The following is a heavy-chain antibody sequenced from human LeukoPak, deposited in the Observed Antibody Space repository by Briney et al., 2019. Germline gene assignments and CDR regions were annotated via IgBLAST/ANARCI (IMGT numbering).Heavy chain of an antibody. D-gene: IGHD2-21*02. CDR2: IYYSGST. Sequence: MPSQTLSLTCTVSGGPISSRGYYWSWIRQHPGKGLEWIGYIYYSGSTYYSPSLKSRVTISVDTSKNQFSLKLSSVTAADTAVYYCASYCGGDCYLIEPTYYFDYWGQGTLVTVSS. CDR1: GGPISSRGYY. CDR3: ASYCGGDCYLIEPTYYFDY. J-gene: IGHJ4*02. V-gene: IGHV4-31*03.